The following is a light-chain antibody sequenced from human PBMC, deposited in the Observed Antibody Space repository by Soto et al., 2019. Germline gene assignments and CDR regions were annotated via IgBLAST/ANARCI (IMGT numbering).Light chain of an antibody. CDR1: SSDIGGYNY. CDR2: DVN. Sequence: QSALTQPPSASGAPGQSVTISCTGTSSDIGGYNYVSWYQQHPGKAPKVMIYDVNKRPSGVPDRFSGSKSGNTASLTVSGLQAEDEADYYCSSHASSNNPIVFGTGTKLTVL. CDR3: SSHASSNNPIV. J-gene: IGLJ1*01. V-gene: IGLV2-8*01.